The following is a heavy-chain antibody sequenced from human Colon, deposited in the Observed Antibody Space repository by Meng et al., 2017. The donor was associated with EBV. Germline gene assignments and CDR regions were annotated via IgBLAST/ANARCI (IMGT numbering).Heavy chain of an antibody. V-gene: IGHV4-39*07. CDR3: ARDGTRDGDTDY. D-gene: IGHD4-17*01. J-gene: IGHJ4*02. CDR1: GGSISSTDYY. CDR2: IQYSGST. Sequence: QVQLQESGPGLVXPXXXXXLTXTVSGGSISSTDYYWGWIRQSPGKGLEWIGNIQYSGSTSYNPSLKSRVTISVDTSKNQFSLKLSSVTVADTAVYYCARDGTRDGDTDYWGQGTLVTVSS.